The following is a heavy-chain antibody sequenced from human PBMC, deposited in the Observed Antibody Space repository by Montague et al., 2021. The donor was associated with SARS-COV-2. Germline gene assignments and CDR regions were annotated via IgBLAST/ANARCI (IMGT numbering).Heavy chain of an antibody. CDR3: ARIPLTYYYDSSGYFDY. CDR1: GGSISSSNYY. D-gene: IGHD3-22*01. Sequence: SETLSLTCTVSGGSISSSNYYWGWIRQPPGKGLEWIGSIYYSGSTYYHPSLNSRVTISVDTSKSQFSLKLTSVTAADTAVYYCARIPLTYYYDSSGYFDYWGQGTLVTVSS. J-gene: IGHJ4*02. CDR2: IYYSGST. V-gene: IGHV4-39*01.